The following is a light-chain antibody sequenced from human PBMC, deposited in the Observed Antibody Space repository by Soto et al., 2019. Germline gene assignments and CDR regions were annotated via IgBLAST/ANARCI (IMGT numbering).Light chain of an antibody. CDR1: QNVRTNY. J-gene: IGKJ5*01. CDR2: GAS. CDR3: MQALQTPVT. V-gene: IGKV3-20*01. Sequence: EIVLTQSPVTLSLSPWERVTLSCRASQNVRTNYLAWYQQKPGQAPRLLIYGASTRASGIPERFSGSGSGTDFTLKISRVEAEDVGVYYCMQALQTPVTFGQGTRLEIK.